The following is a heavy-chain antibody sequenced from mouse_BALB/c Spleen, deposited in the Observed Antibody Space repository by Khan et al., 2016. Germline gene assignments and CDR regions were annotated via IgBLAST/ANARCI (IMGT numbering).Heavy chain of an antibody. CDR1: GYTFSSYW. D-gene: IGHD2-10*02. V-gene: IGHV1-9*01. CDR2: ILPGSGST. J-gene: IGHJ4*01. CDR3: ARVKYGNYEGAMDY. Sequence: QVQLKQSGAELMKPGASVKISCKATGYTFSSYWIEWVKQRPGHGLEWIGEILPGSGSTNYNEKFKGKATFTADTSSNTAYMQLSSLTSEDSAVYYCARVKYGNYEGAMDYWGQGTSVTVSS.